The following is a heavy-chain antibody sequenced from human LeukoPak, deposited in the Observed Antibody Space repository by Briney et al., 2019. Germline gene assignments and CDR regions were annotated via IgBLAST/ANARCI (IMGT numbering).Heavy chain of an antibody. J-gene: IGHJ4*02. Sequence: PGGSLRLSCAASGFTFSSYAMRWGRQAPGKGREWGSAISGSGGSTYYADSVRGRFTISRDNSKNTLYLQMNSLRAGDTAVYYCAKDQRAYGDYVPFDYWGQGTLVTVSS. CDR3: AKDQRAYGDYVPFDY. D-gene: IGHD4-17*01. CDR2: ISGSGGST. CDR1: GFTFSSYA. V-gene: IGHV3-23*01.